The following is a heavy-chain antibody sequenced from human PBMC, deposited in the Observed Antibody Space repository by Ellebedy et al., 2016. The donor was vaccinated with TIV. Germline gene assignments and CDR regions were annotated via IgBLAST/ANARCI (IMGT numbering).Heavy chain of an antibody. J-gene: IGHJ4*01. CDR3: ARGYYNSGHYFSPGE. Sequence: MPSETLSLTCAVYGGSFSGYYWTWVRQLPGKGLEWIGEINHSGSTNYSPSLKSRVTISVDTSRAQFSLKMTSVTAADTAVYYCARGYYNSGHYFSPGEWGRGTLVTVSS. CDR1: GGSFSGYY. V-gene: IGHV4-34*01. D-gene: IGHD3-3*01. CDR2: INHSGST.